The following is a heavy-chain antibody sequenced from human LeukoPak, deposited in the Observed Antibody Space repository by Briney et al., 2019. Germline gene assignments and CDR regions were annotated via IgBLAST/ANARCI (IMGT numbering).Heavy chain of an antibody. CDR2: IYTSGST. J-gene: IGHJ4*02. Sequence: SETLSLTCTASGVSISSYYWSWIRQPPGKGLEWIGRIYTSGSTNYNPSLKSRVTISVDKSKNQFSLKLSSVTAADTAVYYCARAGSIAAAADWGQGTLVTVSS. CDR1: GVSISSYY. V-gene: IGHV4-4*07. D-gene: IGHD6-13*01. CDR3: ARAGSIAAAAD.